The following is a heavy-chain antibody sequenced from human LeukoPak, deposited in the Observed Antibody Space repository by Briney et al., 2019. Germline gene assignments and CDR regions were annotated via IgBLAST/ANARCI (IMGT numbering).Heavy chain of an antibody. Sequence: SVKVSCKASGGTFSSYAISWVRQAPGQGLEWMGGIIPIFGTANYAQKFQGRVTITADESTSTAYMELRSLRSDDTAVYYCARAWVVGVPGCDYWGQGTLVTVSS. CDR3: ARAWVVGVPGCDY. D-gene: IGHD1-26*01. CDR2: IIPIFGTA. J-gene: IGHJ4*02. CDR1: GGTFSSYA. V-gene: IGHV1-69*13.